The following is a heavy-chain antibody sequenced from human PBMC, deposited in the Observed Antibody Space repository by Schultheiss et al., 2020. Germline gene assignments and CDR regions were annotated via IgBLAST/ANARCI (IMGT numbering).Heavy chain of an antibody. CDR1: GGSISSGGYY. Sequence: SETLSLTCTVSGGSISSGGYYWSWIRQHPGKGLEWIGYIYYSGSTNYNPSLKSRVTISVDTSKNQFSLKLSSVTAADTAVYYCARGRMQWLVWGQGTLVNGYS. J-gene: IGHJ4*02. D-gene: IGHD6-19*01. CDR2: IYYSGST. V-gene: IGHV4-31*03. CDR3: ARGRMQWLV.